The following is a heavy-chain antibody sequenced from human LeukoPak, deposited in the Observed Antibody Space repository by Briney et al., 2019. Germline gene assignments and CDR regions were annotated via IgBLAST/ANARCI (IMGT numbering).Heavy chain of an antibody. Sequence: SGPTLVNPTQTLTLTCTFSGFSLSNNGVGVGWIRQTPGKALEWLALIYWDDDKRYSPSLKSRLTITKDTPKNEVVLTMTNMDPVDTATYYCVHLYYYDTSGSKQIDYWGQGTLATVSS. CDR2: IYWDDDK. V-gene: IGHV2-5*02. J-gene: IGHJ4*02. CDR3: VHLYYYDTSGSKQIDY. CDR1: GFSLSNNGVG. D-gene: IGHD3-22*01.